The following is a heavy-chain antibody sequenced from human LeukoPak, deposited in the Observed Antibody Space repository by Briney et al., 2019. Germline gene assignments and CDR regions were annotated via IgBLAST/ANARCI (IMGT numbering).Heavy chain of an antibody. V-gene: IGHV3-33*01. CDR1: ASTFTTYG. Sequence: GGSLRLSCTASASTFTTYGFHWVRQAPGKGLEWVALIWADGSNQFSADSVKGRVNMARDNAKNTVYLQMDSLRVDDAAVYFCAREAVISGWPGDMDVWGQGTTVTVSS. D-gene: IGHD6-19*01. CDR3: AREAVISGWPGDMDV. J-gene: IGHJ6*02. CDR2: IWADGSNQ.